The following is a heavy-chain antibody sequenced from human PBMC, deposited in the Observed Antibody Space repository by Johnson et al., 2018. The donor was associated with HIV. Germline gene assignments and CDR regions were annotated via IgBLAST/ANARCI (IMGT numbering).Heavy chain of an antibody. V-gene: IGHV3-30*02. Sequence: QVQLVESGGGMVRPGGSLRLSCAASRFIFDDYGMSWVRQAPGKGLEWVASIQNDGTNKYYADSVKGRFTISRDYSKNTLYLQMNSLRAEDTAVYYCARGIAARWRALDAFDIWGQGTMVTVSS. CDR1: RFIFDDYG. D-gene: IGHD6-6*01. CDR3: ARGIAARWRALDAFDI. CDR2: IQNDGTNK. J-gene: IGHJ3*02.